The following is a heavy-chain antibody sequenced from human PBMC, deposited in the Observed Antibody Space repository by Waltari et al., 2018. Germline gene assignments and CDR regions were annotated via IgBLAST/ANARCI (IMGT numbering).Heavy chain of an antibody. CDR3: ARLCLGCPFDY. Sequence: QLQLQESGPGLLKPSETLSLTCTVPGASISSSPYYWGWIRQPPGKGLEWIGSISYSGSTYYTPSFKSRITISVDTSKNQFSLKLSSVIAADTAVYYCARLCLGCPFDYWGQGTLVTVSS. CDR2: ISYSGST. V-gene: IGHV4-39*01. D-gene: IGHD6-19*01. CDR1: GASISSSPYY. J-gene: IGHJ4*02.